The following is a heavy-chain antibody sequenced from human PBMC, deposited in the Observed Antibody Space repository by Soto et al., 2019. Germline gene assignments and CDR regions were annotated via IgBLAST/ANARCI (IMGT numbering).Heavy chain of an antibody. CDR1: GFTFSSYV. J-gene: IGHJ6*02. CDR3: ARVYYDLWSGYYSSTNYYYYGMDV. D-gene: IGHD3-3*01. V-gene: IGHV3-30-3*01. CDR2: ISYDGSNK. Sequence: GGSLRLSCAASGFTFSSYVMHWVRQAPGKGLEWVAVISYDGSNKYYADSVKGRFTISRDNSKNTLYLQMNSLRAEDTAVYYCARVYYDLWSGYYSSTNYYYYGMDVWGQGTTVTVSS.